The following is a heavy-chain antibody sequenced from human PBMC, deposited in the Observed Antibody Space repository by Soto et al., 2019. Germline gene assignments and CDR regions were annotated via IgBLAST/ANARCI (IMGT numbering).Heavy chain of an antibody. Sequence: GASVEVSCKASGYTFTGYYMHWVRPAPGQGLEWMGWINPNSGGTNYAQKFQGWVTMTRDTSISTAYMELSRLRSDDTAVYYFARAARPYYYYYGMDVWGQGTTVTVSS. J-gene: IGHJ6*02. D-gene: IGHD6-6*01. CDR3: ARAARPYYYYYGMDV. CDR2: INPNSGGT. CDR1: GYTFTGYY. V-gene: IGHV1-2*04.